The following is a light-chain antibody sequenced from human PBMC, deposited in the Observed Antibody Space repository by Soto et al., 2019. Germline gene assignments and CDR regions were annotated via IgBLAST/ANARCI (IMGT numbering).Light chain of an antibody. V-gene: IGKV1-5*03. J-gene: IGKJ1*01. CDR1: QSISSW. CDR2: KTS. Sequence: DIQMTQSPSTLSASVGDRVTITCRASQSISSWLAWYQQKPGKAPKLLIYKTSNLESGVPSRFSGSGSGTDFTLTISSLQPEDFATYYCQQSYSMPWTFGQGTKVEIK. CDR3: QQSYSMPWT.